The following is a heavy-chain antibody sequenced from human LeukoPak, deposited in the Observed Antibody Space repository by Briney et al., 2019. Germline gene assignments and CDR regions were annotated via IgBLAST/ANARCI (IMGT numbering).Heavy chain of an antibody. CDR1: GGTFSSYA. J-gene: IGHJ4*02. Sequence: GASVKVSCKASGGTFSSYAISWVRQAPGQGLEWMGRIIPILGIANYAQKFQGRVTITADKSTSTAYMELSSLRSEDTAVYYCARDGFHNSGYYYDYWGQGTLVTVSS. CDR3: ARDGFHNSGYYYDY. V-gene: IGHV1-69*04. D-gene: IGHD3-22*01. CDR2: IIPILGIA.